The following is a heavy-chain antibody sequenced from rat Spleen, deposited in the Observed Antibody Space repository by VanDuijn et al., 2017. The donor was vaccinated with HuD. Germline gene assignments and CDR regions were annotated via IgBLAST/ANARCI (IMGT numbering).Heavy chain of an antibody. CDR3: ARTGGGTRGYYVMDA. J-gene: IGHJ4*01. V-gene: IGHV3-3*01. D-gene: IGHD1-11*01. Sequence: EVQLQESGPGLVKPSQSLSLTCSVTGYSITSGYGWNWIRKFPGNKLEWMGYINSAGSTNYNPPLKSQISITRDTSKNQFFLQLTSVTTEDTATYYCARTGGGTRGYYVMDAWGQGASVTVSS. CDR2: INSAGST. CDR1: GYSITSGYG.